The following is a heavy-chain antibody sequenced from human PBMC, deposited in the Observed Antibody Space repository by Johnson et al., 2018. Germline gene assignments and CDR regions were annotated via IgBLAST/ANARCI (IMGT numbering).Heavy chain of an antibody. CDR1: GFTFSSYG. D-gene: IGHD5-18*01. CDR3: AKDRVSRLLDDAFDI. Sequence: VQLVESGGGVVQPGRSLRLSCAASGFTFSSYGMHWVRQAPGKGLEWVAVISYEGSNKYYADTVKGRFTISRDNSKNTLYLQMNSMRAEDTAVYKCAKDRVSRLLDDAFDIWGQGTVVTVSS. J-gene: IGHJ3*02. V-gene: IGHV3-30*18. CDR2: ISYEGSNK.